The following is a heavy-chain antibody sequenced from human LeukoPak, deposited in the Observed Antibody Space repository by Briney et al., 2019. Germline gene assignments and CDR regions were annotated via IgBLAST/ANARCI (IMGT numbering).Heavy chain of an antibody. Sequence: SLRLSCSASGFTFRSYVFHWGRQAPGKGLEWVAIIWYDGSNKYYADSVKGRFTISRDNSKNSVYLEMNSLRVEDTALYYCARVFPNYGMDVWGQGTTVTVSS. CDR2: IWYDGSNK. CDR1: GFTFRSYV. V-gene: IGHV3-33*01. J-gene: IGHJ6*02. D-gene: IGHD3-10*02. CDR3: ARVFPNYGMDV.